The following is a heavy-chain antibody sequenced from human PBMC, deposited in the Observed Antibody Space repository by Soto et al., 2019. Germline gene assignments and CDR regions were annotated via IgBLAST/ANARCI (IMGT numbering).Heavy chain of an antibody. CDR2: IIPIFGTA. Sequence: QVQLVQSGAEVKNPGSSVKVSCRAFGGTFSGYAISWVRQAPGQGLEWRGGIIPIFGTANYAQKFQGRVTITADESTSTAYMELSSLRSEDTAVYYCARGGYSSSWSPNDYWGQGTLVTVSS. V-gene: IGHV1-69*01. CDR3: ARGGYSSSWSPNDY. D-gene: IGHD6-13*01. J-gene: IGHJ4*02. CDR1: GGTFSGYA.